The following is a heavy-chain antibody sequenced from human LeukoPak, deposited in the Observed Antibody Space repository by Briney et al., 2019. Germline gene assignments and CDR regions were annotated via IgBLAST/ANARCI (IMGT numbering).Heavy chain of an antibody. CDR1: AFTFSSYW. D-gene: IGHD2-15*01. CDR2: IDSDGSST. CDR3: ARGSDCSGGSCYSYWYFDL. J-gene: IGHJ2*01. Sequence: GGSLRLSCAASAFTFSSYWMHWVRQAPGKGLVWVSRIDSDGSSTSYADSVKGRFTISRDNAKNTLYLQMNSLRAEDTAMYYCARGSDCSGGSCYSYWYFDLWGRGTLVTVSS. V-gene: IGHV3-74*01.